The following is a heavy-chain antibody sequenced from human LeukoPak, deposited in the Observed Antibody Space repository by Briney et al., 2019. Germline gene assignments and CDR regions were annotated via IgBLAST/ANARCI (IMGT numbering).Heavy chain of an antibody. CDR1: GYIFTNYW. CDR2: ISSGDSDV. D-gene: IGHD6-13*01. Sequence: GESLKISCKGSGYIFTNYWIGWVRQMPGEGLEWMGIISSGDSDVRYSPSFQGQVTISVDKSISTAYLQWSSLKASDSAMYYCVRHGLGSSWFGFDYWGQGTLVTVSS. J-gene: IGHJ4*02. CDR3: VRHGLGSSWFGFDY. V-gene: IGHV5-51*01.